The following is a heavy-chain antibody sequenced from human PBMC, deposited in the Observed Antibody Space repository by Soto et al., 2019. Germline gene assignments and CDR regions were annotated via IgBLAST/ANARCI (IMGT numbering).Heavy chain of an antibody. CDR2: ISAYNGNT. CDR3: ARVWDYYDSSGTDY. Sequence: ASVKVSCKASGYTFTSYGISWVRQAPGQGLEWMGWISAYNGNTNYAQKLQGRVTMTTDTSTSTAYMELRSLRSDDTAVYYCARVWDYYDSSGTDYWGQETLVTVSS. D-gene: IGHD3-22*01. V-gene: IGHV1-18*01. CDR1: GYTFTSYG. J-gene: IGHJ4*02.